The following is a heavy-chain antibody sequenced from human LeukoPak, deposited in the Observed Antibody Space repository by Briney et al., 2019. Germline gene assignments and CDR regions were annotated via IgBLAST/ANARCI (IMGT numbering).Heavy chain of an antibody. CDR1: GYTFTSYA. CDR2: INAGNGNT. CDR3: ARDREYQLLLPFDP. J-gene: IGHJ5*02. Sequence: ASVKVSCKASGYTFTSYAIHWVRQAPGQRLEWMGWINAGNGNTKYSQKFQGRVTITRDASASTAYMELSSLRSEDTAVYYCARDREYQLLLPFDPWGQGTLVTVSS. D-gene: IGHD2-2*01. V-gene: IGHV1-3*01.